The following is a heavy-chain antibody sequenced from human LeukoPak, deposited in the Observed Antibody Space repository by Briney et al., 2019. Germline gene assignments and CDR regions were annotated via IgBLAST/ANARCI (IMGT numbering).Heavy chain of an antibody. CDR3: AKDRRRQQLGLGNPLL. CDR1: GFTFSSYA. D-gene: IGHD6-13*01. V-gene: IGHV3-23*01. J-gene: IGHJ4*02. Sequence: GGSLRLSCAASGFTFSSYAMSWVRQAPGKGLEWVSAISGSGGSTYYADSVKGRFTISRDNSKNTLYLQMNSLRAEDTAVYYCAKDRRRQQLGLGNPLLWGQGTLVTVSS. CDR2: ISGSGGST.